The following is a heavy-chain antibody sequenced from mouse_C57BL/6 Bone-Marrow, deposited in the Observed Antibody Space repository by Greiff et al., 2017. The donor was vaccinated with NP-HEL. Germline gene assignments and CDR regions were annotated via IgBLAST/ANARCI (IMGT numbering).Heavy chain of an antibody. D-gene: IGHD1-1*01. CDR3: ARGYYGSSYGWYFDV. CDR2: ISYDGSN. CDR1: GYSITSGYY. Sequence: EVKLEESGPGLVKPSQSLSLTCSVTGYSITSGYYWNWIRQFPGNKLEWMGYISYDGSNNYNPSLQNRISITRDTSKNQFFLKLNSVTTEDTATYYCARGYYGSSYGWYFDVWGTGTTVTVSS. V-gene: IGHV3-6*01. J-gene: IGHJ1*03.